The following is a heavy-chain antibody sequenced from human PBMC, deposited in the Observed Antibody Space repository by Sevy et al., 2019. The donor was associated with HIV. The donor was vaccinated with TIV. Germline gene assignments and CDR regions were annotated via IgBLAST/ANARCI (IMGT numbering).Heavy chain of an antibody. V-gene: IGHV3-74*01. J-gene: IGHJ6*02. Sequence: GGSLRLSCEASGFTFSSYWMHWVRQSPGKGLVWVSRISSDGSPTNYADSVKGRFTISRDNAKNRLYLQMNSLRAEDTVLYYCARGYSYGYGMDVWGQGTTVTVSS. D-gene: IGHD5-18*01. CDR2: ISSDGSPT. CDR3: ARGYSYGYGMDV. CDR1: GFTFSSYW.